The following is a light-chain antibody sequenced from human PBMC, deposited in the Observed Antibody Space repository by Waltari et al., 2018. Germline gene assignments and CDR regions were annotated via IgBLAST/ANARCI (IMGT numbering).Light chain of an antibody. CDR3: QSYDSSLRGFYV. J-gene: IGLJ1*01. V-gene: IGLV1-40*01. CDR2: VNP. Sequence: QSVLTQPPSLSGAPGQRVTIPCTGSSSNIGAGYGVQWYQQFPGTAPKLPIYVNPNPPSGVPARFSGSKSSTSASLAITGLQAEDETDYYCQSYDSSLRGFYVFGPGTKVTV. CDR1: SSNIGAGYG.